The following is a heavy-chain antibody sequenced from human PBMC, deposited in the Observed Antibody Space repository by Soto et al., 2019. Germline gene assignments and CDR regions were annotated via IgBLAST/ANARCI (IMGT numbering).Heavy chain of an antibody. J-gene: IGHJ6*03. Sequence: PSETLSLTCTVSGGSISSYYWSWIRQPPGKGLEWIGYIYYSGSTNYNPSLKSRVTISVDTSKNQFSLKLSSVTAADTAVYYCASQLGYCSGGSCYSRYYYYYMDVWGKGTTVTAP. CDR1: GGSISSYY. D-gene: IGHD2-15*01. V-gene: IGHV4-59*08. CDR3: ASQLGYCSGGSCYSRYYYYYMDV. CDR2: IYYSGST.